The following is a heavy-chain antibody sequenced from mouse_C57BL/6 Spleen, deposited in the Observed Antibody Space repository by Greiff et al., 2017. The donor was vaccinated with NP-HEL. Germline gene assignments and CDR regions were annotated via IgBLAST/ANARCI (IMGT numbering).Heavy chain of an antibody. J-gene: IGHJ4*01. Sequence: VKLQESGAELVKPGASVKISCKASGYAFSSYWMNWVKQRPGKGLEWIGQIYPGDGDTNYNGKFKGKATLTADKSSSTAYMQLSSLTSEDSAVYFCASTVVARRYAMDYWGQGTSVTVSS. CDR2: IYPGDGDT. CDR1: GYAFSSYW. V-gene: IGHV1-80*01. CDR3: ASTVVARRYAMDY. D-gene: IGHD1-1*01.